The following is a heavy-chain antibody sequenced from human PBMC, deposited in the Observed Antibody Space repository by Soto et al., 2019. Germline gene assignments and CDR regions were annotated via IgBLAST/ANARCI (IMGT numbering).Heavy chain of an antibody. Sequence: EVQLVESGGGLVQPGGSLRLSCAASGFAFRSYWMHWVRQVPGKGLVWVSRINNEETTTNYADSVKGRFTISRDNAENTLYLQMNSLRVEDTAVYYCASGVVGGVIVHWGQGTLVTVSS. D-gene: IGHD3-16*01. J-gene: IGHJ5*02. CDR3: ASGVVGGVIVH. CDR2: INNEETTT. V-gene: IGHV3-74*01. CDR1: GFAFRSYW.